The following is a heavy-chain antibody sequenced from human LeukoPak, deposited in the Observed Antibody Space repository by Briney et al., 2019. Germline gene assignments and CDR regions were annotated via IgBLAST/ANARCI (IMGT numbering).Heavy chain of an antibody. CDR3: ARHREYDILTGYFYLDY. J-gene: IGHJ4*02. V-gene: IGHV5-10-1*01. CDR2: IDPSDSYT. D-gene: IGHD3-9*01. Sequence: GESLRISCKGSGYSFTSYWISWVRQMPGKGLEWMGRIDPSDSYTNYSPSFQGHVTISADKSISTAYLQWSSLKASDTAMYYCARHREYDILTGYFYLDYWGQGTLVTVSS. CDR1: GYSFTSYW.